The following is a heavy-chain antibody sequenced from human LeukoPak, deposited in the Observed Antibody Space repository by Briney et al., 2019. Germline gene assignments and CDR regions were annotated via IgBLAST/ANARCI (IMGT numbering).Heavy chain of an antibody. D-gene: IGHD3-22*01. J-gene: IGHJ3*02. CDR1: GYTFTSYY. V-gene: IGHV1-46*01. CDR2: INPSGGST. Sequence: ASVKVSCKASGYTFTSYYMHWVRQAPGQGLEWMGIINPSGGSTSYAQKFQGRVTMTRDMSTSTVYMELSSLRSEDTAVYYCAGRNRGYYDSSGHGAFDIWGQGTMVTVSS. CDR3: AGRNRGYYDSSGHGAFDI.